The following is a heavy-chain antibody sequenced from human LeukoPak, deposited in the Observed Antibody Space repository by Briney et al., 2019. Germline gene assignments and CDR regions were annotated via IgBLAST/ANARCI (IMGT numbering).Heavy chain of an antibody. D-gene: IGHD4-17*01. CDR1: GFTFSDYA. Sequence: GGSLRLSCTASGFTFSDYAMSWVRQAPGKGLEWVSGISGSGGSIRYADSVKGRFIISRDNSKNTLYLQMNSLRAEDTAVYYCAIATGSYFDYWGQGTLVTVSS. J-gene: IGHJ4*02. V-gene: IGHV3-23*01. CDR3: AIATGSYFDY. CDR2: ISGSGGSI.